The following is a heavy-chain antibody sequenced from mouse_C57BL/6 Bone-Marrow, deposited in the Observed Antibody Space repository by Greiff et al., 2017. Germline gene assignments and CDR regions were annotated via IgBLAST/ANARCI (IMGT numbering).Heavy chain of an antibody. D-gene: IGHD4-1*01. J-gene: IGHJ1*03. CDR3: AREELGLHWYFEV. V-gene: IGHV1-54*01. Sequence: QVQLQQSGAELVRPGTSVKVSCKASGYAFTNYLIEWVKQRPGQGLEWIGVINPGSGGTNYNEKFKGKATLTADKSSSTAYMQLSSLTSEDSAVYFCAREELGLHWYFEVWGTGTTVTVSS. CDR1: GYAFTNYL. CDR2: INPGSGGT.